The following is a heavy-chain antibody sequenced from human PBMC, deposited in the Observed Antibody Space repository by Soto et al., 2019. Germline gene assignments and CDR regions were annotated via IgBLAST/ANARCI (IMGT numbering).Heavy chain of an antibody. CDR3: ARGRNAITIFGVVIFQGWFDP. J-gene: IGHJ5*02. D-gene: IGHD3-3*01. CDR1: GYTFTSYD. V-gene: IGHV1-8*01. Sequence: GASVKVSCKASGYTFTSYDINWVRQATGQGLEWMGWMNPNSGNTGYAQKFQGRVTMTRNTSISTAYMELSSLRSEDTAVYYCARGRNAITIFGVVIFQGWFDPWGQGTLVTVSS. CDR2: MNPNSGNT.